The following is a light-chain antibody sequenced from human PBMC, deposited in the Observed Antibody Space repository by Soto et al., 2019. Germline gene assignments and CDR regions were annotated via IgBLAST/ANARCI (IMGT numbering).Light chain of an antibody. CDR1: QVISSY. CDR2: AAS. J-gene: IGKJ5*01. Sequence: AIRMSHSASSYYACTCVRVTITCLASQVISSYLAWYQQKPGKAPKLLIYAASTLQSGVPSRISGSGSGTDFTLTIISLQPEDFATYYCQQASSCPITFGQGTRLEIK. CDR3: QQASSCPIT. V-gene: IGKV1-8*01.